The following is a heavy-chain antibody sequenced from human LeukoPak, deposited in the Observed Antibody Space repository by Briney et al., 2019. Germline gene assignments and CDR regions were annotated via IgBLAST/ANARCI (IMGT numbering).Heavy chain of an antibody. Sequence: GGSLRLSCAASGCTFSSYSMNWVRQAPGKGLEWVSFISDSATTIYYVDSVKGRFTISRDNAKNSLYLQMNSLRAEDTAVYYCARDGGTFDYWGQGTLVTVSS. J-gene: IGHJ4*02. CDR3: ARDGGTFDY. CDR2: ISDSATTI. CDR1: GCTFSSYS. D-gene: IGHD3-3*01. V-gene: IGHV3-48*01.